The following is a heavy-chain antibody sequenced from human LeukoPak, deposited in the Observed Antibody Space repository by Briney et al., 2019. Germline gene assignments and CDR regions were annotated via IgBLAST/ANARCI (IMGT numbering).Heavy chain of an antibody. CDR2: ISAYNGNT. CDR3: ARDDKYYDSSGSNPSLDN. Sequence: GASVKVSCKASGYTFTSYGISWVRQAPGQGLEWMGWISAYNGNTNYAQKLQGRVTMTTDTSTSTAYMELRSLRSDDTAVYYCARDDKYYDSSGSNPSLDNWGQGTLATVSS. CDR1: GYTFTSYG. J-gene: IGHJ4*02. D-gene: IGHD3-22*01. V-gene: IGHV1-18*01.